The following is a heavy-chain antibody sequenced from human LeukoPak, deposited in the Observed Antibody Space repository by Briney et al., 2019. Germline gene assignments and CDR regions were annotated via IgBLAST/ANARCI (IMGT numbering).Heavy chain of an antibody. D-gene: IGHD3/OR15-3a*01. CDR1: GYTFSSYG. CDR2: ISGYNGNT. CDR3: AGQGLDVFLPGLDY. J-gene: IGHJ4*02. V-gene: IGHV1-18*01. Sequence: ASVKVSCKASGYTFSSYGISWVRQAPGQGLEWMGWISGYNGNTNYAQKFQGRVTITADKSTSTAYMELSSLRSEDTAVYYCAGQGLDVFLPGLDYGGQGPLVPVSS.